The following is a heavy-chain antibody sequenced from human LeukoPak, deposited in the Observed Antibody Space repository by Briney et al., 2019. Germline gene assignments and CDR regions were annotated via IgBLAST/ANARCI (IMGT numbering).Heavy chain of an antibody. CDR1: GFAFSTYW. CDR3: ASGRHDFVH. V-gene: IGHV3-7*01. CDR2: INLDGNEV. Sequence: GGSLRLSCAASGFAFSTYWMTWVRQAPGKGLEWVANINLDGNEVHYVDSLKDRFTISRDNTRNSLYLQMNSLRAEDAAVYYCASGRHDFVHWGHGTLVSVSS. D-gene: IGHD3-16*01. J-gene: IGHJ4*01.